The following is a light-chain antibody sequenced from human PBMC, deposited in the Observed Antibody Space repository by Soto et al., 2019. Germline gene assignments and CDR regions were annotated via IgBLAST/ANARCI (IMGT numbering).Light chain of an antibody. CDR2: EAS. Sequence: EIVMTQSPGTLSVSPGERATLSCRASQSVRSNLAWYQQKPGQAPRLLIYEASTRATGIPARFSGSGSGTEFTLTIRSLQSEDFAVYHCQQYNNWPPFTFGPGTKVDIK. J-gene: IGKJ3*01. V-gene: IGKV3-15*01. CDR3: QQYNNWPPFT. CDR1: QSVRSN.